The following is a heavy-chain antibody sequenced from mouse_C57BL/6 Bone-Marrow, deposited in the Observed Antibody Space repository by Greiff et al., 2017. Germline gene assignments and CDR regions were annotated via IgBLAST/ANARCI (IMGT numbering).Heavy chain of an antibody. CDR3: ARYGYYNWYFDV. D-gene: IGHD2-3*01. V-gene: IGHV1-55*01. Sequence: QVQLQQPGAELVKPGASVKMSCKASGYTFTSYWITWVKQRPGQGLEWIGDIYPGSGSTNYNEKFKSKATLPVDTSSSTAYMQLSSLTSEDSAVYYCARYGYYNWYFDVWGTGTTVTVSS. CDR1: GYTFTSYW. CDR2: IYPGSGST. J-gene: IGHJ1*03.